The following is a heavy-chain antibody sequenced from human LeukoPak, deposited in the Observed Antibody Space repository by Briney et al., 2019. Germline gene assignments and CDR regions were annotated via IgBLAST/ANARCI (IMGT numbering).Heavy chain of an antibody. CDR2: ISRNGDTT. CDR3: VKALTDDAFDI. V-gene: IGHV3-64D*06. CDR1: GGSMSSYY. J-gene: IGHJ3*02. Sequence: ETLSLTCTVSGGSMSSYYWSWIRQPPGKGLEYFSAISRNGDTTYYADSVKGRFTISRDNSKNTLYLQMSSLRPEDTAVYYCVKALTDDAFDIWGQGTMVTVSS.